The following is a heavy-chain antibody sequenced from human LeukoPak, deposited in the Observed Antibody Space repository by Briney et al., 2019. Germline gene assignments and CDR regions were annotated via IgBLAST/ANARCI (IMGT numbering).Heavy chain of an antibody. CDR3: VSASVVGIMDV. CDR1: GYTFTGYY. D-gene: IGHD2-2*01. J-gene: IGHJ6*03. V-gene: IGHV1-2*02. Sequence: ASVKVSCKASGYTFTGYYMHWVRQAPGQGLEWMGWINPNSGGTSYAQKFQGRVTMTRDTSISTAYMELSRLRSDDTAVYYCVSASVVGIMDVWGKGTTVTVSS. CDR2: INPNSGGT.